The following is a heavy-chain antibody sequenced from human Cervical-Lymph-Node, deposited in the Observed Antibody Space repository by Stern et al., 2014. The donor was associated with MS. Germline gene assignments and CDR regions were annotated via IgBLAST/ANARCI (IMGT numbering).Heavy chain of an antibody. CDR2: ISWSSGSM. CDR1: RFNFDDYA. V-gene: IGHV3-9*01. CDR3: AKDISSGRWEAQYYYGMDV. D-gene: IGHD6-19*01. Sequence: EVQLVESGGGLVQPGRSLRLSCAGSRFNFDDYAMHWVRQAPGRGLEWVSRISWSSGSMESAESVKVRFTISRDHATNSLYLQMDRLRVEDTAIYYCAKDISSGRWEAQYYYGMDVWGQGTTVTVSS. J-gene: IGHJ6*02.